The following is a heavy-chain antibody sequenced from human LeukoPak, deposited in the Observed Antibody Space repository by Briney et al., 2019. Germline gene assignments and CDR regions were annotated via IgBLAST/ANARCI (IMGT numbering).Heavy chain of an antibody. CDR2: ISSSSRTT. Sequence: GSLTLSSPTYPLTFRNYNMNLAHQARGGWLVCLSYISSSSRTTYYADSVKGRFTISRDNAKNSLFLNMNSMRAEDTALYYCAKGTFTDLFDFWGQGALVTVSS. CDR1: PLTFRNYN. V-gene: IGHV3-48*01. CDR3: AKGTFTDLFDF. J-gene: IGHJ4*02.